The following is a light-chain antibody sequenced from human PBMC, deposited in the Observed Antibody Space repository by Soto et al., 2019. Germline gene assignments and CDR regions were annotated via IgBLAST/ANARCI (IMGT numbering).Light chain of an antibody. CDR2: DAS. Sequence: EIVLTQSPATLSLSPGERATLSCRASQSVSSYLAWYQQKPGQAPRLLIYDASNRSTGIPARFSGSGSGTDFTLTIRSLEPEDFADYYCQQRSKGITFGQGTRLEIK. J-gene: IGKJ5*01. CDR3: QQRSKGIT. V-gene: IGKV3-11*01. CDR1: QSVSSY.